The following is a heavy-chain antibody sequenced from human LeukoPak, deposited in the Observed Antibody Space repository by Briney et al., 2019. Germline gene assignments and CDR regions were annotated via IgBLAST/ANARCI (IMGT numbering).Heavy chain of an antibody. CDR2: IYYSETT. CDR3: ARVNSASYSAFDI. D-gene: IGHD1-26*01. J-gene: IGHJ3*02. CDR1: GGSINSYY. V-gene: IGHV4-59*01. Sequence: PSETLSLTCTVSGGSINSYYWSWIRQPPGKGLEWIGYIYYSETTNFNPSLKSRVTISVDTSKHQFSLKLNSVTAADTAVYYCARVNSASYSAFDIWGQGTMVTVSS.